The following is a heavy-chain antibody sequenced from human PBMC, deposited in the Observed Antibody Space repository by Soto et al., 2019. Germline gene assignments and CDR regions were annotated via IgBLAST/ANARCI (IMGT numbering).Heavy chain of an antibody. CDR1: GYTFTDFY. J-gene: IGHJ5*02. Sequence: QEQLVQSGTEVKKPGASVTVSCKSSGYTFTDFYLHWLRQAPGQGLEWVGWINPKTGDTKSSQKFPGRVTMSRDTSVSTAYIGLTSLTSDDTAMYYCANGTNGTTGWYQPWGQGTRVNVSS. D-gene: IGHD1-1*01. CDR2: INPKTGDT. V-gene: IGHV1-2*02. CDR3: ANGTNGTTGWYQP.